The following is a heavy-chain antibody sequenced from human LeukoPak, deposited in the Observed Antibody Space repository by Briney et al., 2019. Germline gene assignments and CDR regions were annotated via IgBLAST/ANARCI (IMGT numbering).Heavy chain of an antibody. CDR2: IYSGGST. CDR1: GFTVSSNH. V-gene: IGHV3-66*01. J-gene: IGHJ4*02. CDR3: ARAAYYYGSGSYSGRYYFEY. D-gene: IGHD3-10*01. Sequence: GGSLRLSCAASGFTVSSNHMSWVRQDPGKGLEWVSVIYSGGSTYYADSVKGRFTISRDNSKNTLYLQMNSLRAEDTAVYYCARAAYYYGSGSYSGRYYFEYWGQGTLVTVSS.